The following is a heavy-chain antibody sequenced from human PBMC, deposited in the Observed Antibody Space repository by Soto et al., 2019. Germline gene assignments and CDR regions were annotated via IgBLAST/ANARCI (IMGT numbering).Heavy chain of an antibody. V-gene: IGHV3-30*18. CDR3: AKDPENYDFWSGYYTNYYYGMDV. CDR1: GFTFSSYG. Sequence: QVQLVESGGGVVQPGRSLRLSCAASGFTFSSYGMHWVRQAPGKGLEWVAVISYDGSNKYYADSVKGRFTISRDNSKNTLYLKMNSLRAEDTAVYYCAKDPENYDFWSGYYTNYYYGMDVWGQGTTVTVSS. D-gene: IGHD3-3*01. CDR2: ISYDGSNK. J-gene: IGHJ6*02.